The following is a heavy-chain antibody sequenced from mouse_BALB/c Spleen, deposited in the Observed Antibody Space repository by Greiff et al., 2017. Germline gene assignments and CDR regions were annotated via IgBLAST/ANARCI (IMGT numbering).Heavy chain of an antibody. CDR1: GFAFSSYD. CDR3: ARLLLRQNFDY. Sequence: EVQRVESGGGLVKPGGSLKLSCAASGFAFSSYDMSWVRQTPEKRLEWVAYISSGGGSTYYPDTVKGRFTISRDNAKNTLYLQMSSLKSEDTAMYYCARLLLRQNFDYWGQGTTLTVSS. CDR2: ISSGGGST. V-gene: IGHV5-12-1*01. D-gene: IGHD1-1*01. J-gene: IGHJ2*01.